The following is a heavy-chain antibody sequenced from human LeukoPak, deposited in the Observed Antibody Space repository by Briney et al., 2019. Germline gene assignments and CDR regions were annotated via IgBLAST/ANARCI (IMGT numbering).Heavy chain of an antibody. CDR1: GFTFSSHS. J-gene: IGHJ3*02. D-gene: IGHD2-21*01. CDR2: IRTNIENTM. Sequence: PGGSLRLSCAASGFTFSSHSMNWVRQAPGKGLEWISNIRTNIENTMFYADSVKGRFTISRDDAKNSLSLQMNSLRDEDSAVYYCVRDHMYAFDIWGRGTTVTVSS. CDR3: VRDHMYAFDI. V-gene: IGHV3-48*02.